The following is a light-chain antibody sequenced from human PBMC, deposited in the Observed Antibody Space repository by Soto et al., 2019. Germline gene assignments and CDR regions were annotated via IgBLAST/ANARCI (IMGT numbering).Light chain of an antibody. J-gene: IGLJ1*01. CDR2: EVS. CDR1: SSDIGTYAY. Sequence: QSALTQPPSASGSPGQSVTISCTGTSSDIGTYAYVSWYQHLPDKAPKLIIYEVSKRPSGVPDRFAGYMSGNTASLTVAGLQAEDEGDYYCCSYRGGNTFYVFGTGTKLTVL. CDR3: CSYRGGNTFYV. V-gene: IGLV2-8*01.